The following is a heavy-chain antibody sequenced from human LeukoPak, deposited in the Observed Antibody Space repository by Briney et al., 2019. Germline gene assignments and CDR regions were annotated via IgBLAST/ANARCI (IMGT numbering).Heavy chain of an antibody. CDR3: TTLSAFDI. CDR2: IKSKTDGGTT. Sequence: GGSLRLSCAASGFTLSNAWMSWVRQAPGKGLEWFGRIKSKTDGGTTDYAAPVKGRFSISRDDSKNTLYLQMNSLKTEDTAVYYCTTLSAFDIWGQGTMVTVSS. CDR1: GFTLSNAW. V-gene: IGHV3-15*01. J-gene: IGHJ3*02.